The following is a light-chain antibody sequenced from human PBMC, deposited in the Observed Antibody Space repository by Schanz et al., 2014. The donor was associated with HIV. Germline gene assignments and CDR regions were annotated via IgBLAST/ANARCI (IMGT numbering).Light chain of an antibody. V-gene: IGKV1-5*03. CDR1: QSISPW. J-gene: IGKJ1*01. CDR3: HQYATTSWT. CDR2: EAS. Sequence: DIQMTQSPSTLSASVGARVSITCRASQSISPWLAWYQQRPGKTPKLLINEASNLQSGVPSRFSGSGSGTEFTLTITSLQPDDFATYYCHQYATTSWTFGQGTKVEIK.